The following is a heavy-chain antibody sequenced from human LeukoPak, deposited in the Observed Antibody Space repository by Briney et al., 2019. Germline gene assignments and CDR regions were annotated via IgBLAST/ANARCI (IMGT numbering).Heavy chain of an antibody. CDR3: ARVGQWLSYYFDY. CDR2: IXGGGST. Sequence: PGGSLRLSXXXSGFTVSXXXXXXXXXAXXXXXXXXSXIXGGGSTYYAXSVKGXXIISXXXXKNTLYLQMNSLRAEDTAVYYCARVGQWLSYYFDYWGQGTLVTVSS. CDR1: GFTVSXXX. V-gene: IGHV3-66*01. J-gene: IGHJ4*02. D-gene: IGHD6-19*01.